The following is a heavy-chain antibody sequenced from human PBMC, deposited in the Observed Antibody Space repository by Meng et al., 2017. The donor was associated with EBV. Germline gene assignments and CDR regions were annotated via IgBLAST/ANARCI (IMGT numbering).Heavy chain of an antibody. CDR1: GYTFTGYY. Sequence: QVPLVQLGAEVKKPGASVKVSCKASGYTFTGYYMHWVRQAPGQGLEWMGRINPNSGGTNYAQKFQGRVTMTRDTSISTAYMELSRLRSDDTAVYYCARVGIAVAGTGDYWGQGTLVTVSS. CDR2: INPNSGGT. D-gene: IGHD6-19*01. J-gene: IGHJ4*02. V-gene: IGHV1-2*06. CDR3: ARVGIAVAGTGDY.